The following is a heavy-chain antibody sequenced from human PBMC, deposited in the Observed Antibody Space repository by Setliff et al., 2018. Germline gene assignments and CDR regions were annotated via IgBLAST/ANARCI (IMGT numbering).Heavy chain of an antibody. V-gene: IGHV1-18*01. CDR3: AREYYYDSSGPAAFDI. CDR1: GYTFTSYG. Sequence: ASVKVSCKASGYTFTSYGISWVRQAPGQGLEWMGWISAYNGNTNYSQKLQGRVTMTTDTSTSTAYMELRSLRSDDTAVYYCAREYYYDSSGPAAFDIWGQGTMVTVSS. D-gene: IGHD3-22*01. J-gene: IGHJ3*02. CDR2: ISAYNGNT.